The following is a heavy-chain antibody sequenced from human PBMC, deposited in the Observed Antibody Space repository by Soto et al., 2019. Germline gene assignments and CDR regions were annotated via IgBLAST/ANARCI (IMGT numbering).Heavy chain of an antibody. V-gene: IGHV1-2*02. Sequence: QVQLVQSGAEVKKSGASVKVSCKASGDIFTGYYFHWVRQAPGQGLEWVGWINPNSGGTNYAQNFQGRATTTRDSSITTVYMELSSLRPADTSVYYCARDGVAVAGSQNWLDTWGQGTLVTVSS. D-gene: IGHD6-19*01. J-gene: IGHJ5*02. CDR1: GDIFTGYY. CDR3: ARDGVAVAGSQNWLDT. CDR2: INPNSGGT.